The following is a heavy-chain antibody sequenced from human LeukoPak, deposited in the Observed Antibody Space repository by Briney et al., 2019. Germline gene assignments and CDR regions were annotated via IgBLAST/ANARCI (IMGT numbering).Heavy chain of an antibody. D-gene: IGHD6-13*01. CDR3: ARLFSWYYVYYYYYYMDV. V-gene: IGHV1-8*01. CDR1: GYTFTSYD. CDR2: MNPNSGNT. Sequence: ASVKVSCKASGYTFTSYDINWVRQATGHGLEWMGWMNPNSGNTGYAQKFQGRVTMTRNTSISTAYMELSSLRSEDTAVYYCARLFSWYYVYYYYYYMDVWGKGTTVTVSS. J-gene: IGHJ6*03.